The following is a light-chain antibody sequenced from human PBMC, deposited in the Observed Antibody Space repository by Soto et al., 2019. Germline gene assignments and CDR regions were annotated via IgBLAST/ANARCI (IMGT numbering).Light chain of an antibody. CDR3: QQYNNWPPT. V-gene: IGKV3-15*01. Sequence: EIVMTHSPATLSASPWERATLSCRASQSVRSNLAWYQQKLGQAPRLLIYGASTRVTGIPARFSGSGSGTEFTLSIGSLQSEDFAVYYCQQYNNWPPTFGQGTKVDIK. J-gene: IGKJ1*01. CDR1: QSVRSN. CDR2: GAS.